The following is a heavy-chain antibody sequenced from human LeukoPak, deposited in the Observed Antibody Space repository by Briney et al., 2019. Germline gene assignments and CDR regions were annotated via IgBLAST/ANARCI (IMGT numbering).Heavy chain of an antibody. V-gene: IGHV3-23*01. CDR1: GFTFSSSA. CDR2: ISGSDSST. CDR3: ARDEGFSSSWVPFDY. D-gene: IGHD6-13*01. J-gene: IGHJ4*02. Sequence: GGSLRLSCAASGFTFSSSAMSWVRQTPGKGLEWVSTISGSDSSTHYADSVKGRFTISRDNSKNSLYLQMNSLRAEDTAVYYCARDEGFSSSWVPFDYWGQGTLVTVSS.